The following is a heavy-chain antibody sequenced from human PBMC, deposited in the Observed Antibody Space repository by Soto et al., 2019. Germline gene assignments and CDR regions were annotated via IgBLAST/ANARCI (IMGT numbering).Heavy chain of an antibody. CDR3: ATRTLGYCSGGSCHNY. Sequence: ASVKVSCKVSGYTLTELSMHWVRQAPGKGLEWMGGFDPEDGETIYAQKLQGRVTMTEDTSTDTAYMELSSLRSEDTAVYYCATRTLGYCSGGSCHNYWGQGTLVTVSS. D-gene: IGHD2-15*01. CDR2: FDPEDGET. CDR1: GYTLTELS. V-gene: IGHV1-24*01. J-gene: IGHJ4*02.